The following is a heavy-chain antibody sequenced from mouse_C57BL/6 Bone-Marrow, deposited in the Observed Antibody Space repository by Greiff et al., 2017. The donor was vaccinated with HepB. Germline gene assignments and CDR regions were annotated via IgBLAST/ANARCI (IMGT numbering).Heavy chain of an antibody. D-gene: IGHD2-3*01. Sequence: VQLQQSGAELVKPGASVKISCKASGYTFTDYYINWVKQRPGQGLEWIGKIGPGSGSTYYNEKFKGKATLTAAKSSSTAYMQLSSLTSEDSAVYLWARLVDGYPRYFDVWGTGTTVTVAS. CDR2: IGPGSGST. CDR3: ARLVDGYPRYFDV. V-gene: IGHV1-77*01. J-gene: IGHJ1*03. CDR1: GYTFTDYY.